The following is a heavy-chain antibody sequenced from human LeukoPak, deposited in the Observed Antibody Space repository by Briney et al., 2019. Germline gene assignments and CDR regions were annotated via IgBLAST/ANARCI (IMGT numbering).Heavy chain of an antibody. D-gene: IGHD6-19*01. CDR2: ISYDGSNN. J-gene: IGHJ4*02. CDR3: AKEYSSGWAYLDY. Sequence: GDPVPHSRGPSGFPLRCLGMLGPPAAPGKGLEWLAVISYDGSNNYYAGSVKGRFTISRDNSKNTLYLQMNSLRAEDTAVYYCAKEYSSGWAYLDYWGQGTLVTVSS. V-gene: IGHV3-30*18. CDR1: GFPLRCLG.